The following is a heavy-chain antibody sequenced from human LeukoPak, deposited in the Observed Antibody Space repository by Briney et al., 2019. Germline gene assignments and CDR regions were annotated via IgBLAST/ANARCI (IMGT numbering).Heavy chain of an antibody. CDR1: GFTLSSYW. CDR3: ARGGQQLVLGSTADY. Sequence: GGSLRLSCAASGFTLSSYWMHWVRQAPGKGLVWVSRSNSDGTNTSYADSVKGRFTISRDNAKNTLYLQMNSLRAEDTAVYYCARGGQQLVLGSTADYWGQGTLVTVSS. J-gene: IGHJ4*02. V-gene: IGHV3-74*01. CDR2: SNSDGTNT. D-gene: IGHD6-13*01.